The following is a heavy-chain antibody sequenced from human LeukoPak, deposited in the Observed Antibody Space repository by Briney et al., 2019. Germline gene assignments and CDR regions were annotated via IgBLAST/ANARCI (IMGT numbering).Heavy chain of an antibody. Sequence: SETLSLTCTVSGGSISSYYWSWIRQPPGKGLEWIGYIYYSGSTYYNPSLKSRVTISVDTSKNQFSLKLSSVTAADTAVYYCARDRSNYDGHGYDYWGQGTLVTVSS. CDR1: GGSISSYY. CDR3: ARDRSNYDGHGYDY. D-gene: IGHD4-11*01. CDR2: IYYSGST. V-gene: IGHV4-30-4*01. J-gene: IGHJ4*02.